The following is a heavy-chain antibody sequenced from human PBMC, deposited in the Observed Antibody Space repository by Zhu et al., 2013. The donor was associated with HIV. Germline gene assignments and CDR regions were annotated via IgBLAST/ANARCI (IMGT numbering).Heavy chain of an antibody. J-gene: IGHJ3*02. CDR3: ARVEVKPAANFLGAFDI. D-gene: IGHD2-2*01. CDR2: IIPIFGTA. CDR1: GGTFSSYA. V-gene: IGHV1-69*06. Sequence: QVQLVQSGAEVKKPGSSVKVSCKASGGTFSSYAISWVRQAPGQGLEWMGGIIPIFGTANYAQKFQGRVTITADKSTSTAYMELSSLRSEDTAVYYCARVEVKPAANFLGAFDIWGQGTMVTVSS.